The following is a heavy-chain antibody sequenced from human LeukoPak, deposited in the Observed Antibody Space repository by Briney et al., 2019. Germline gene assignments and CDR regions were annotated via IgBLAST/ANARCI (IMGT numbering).Heavy chain of an antibody. CDR2: ISGSGGST. D-gene: IGHD3-9*01. CDR3: AKGVLDILTGYYVDY. CDR1: GLSFSSYT. V-gene: IGHV3-23*01. Sequence: GGSLRLSCAPSGLSFSSYTIHWVRQAPGKGLEWVSAISGSGGSTYYADSVKGRFTISRDNSKNTLYLQMNSLRAEDTAVYYCAKGVLDILTGYYVDYWGQGTLVTVSS. J-gene: IGHJ4*02.